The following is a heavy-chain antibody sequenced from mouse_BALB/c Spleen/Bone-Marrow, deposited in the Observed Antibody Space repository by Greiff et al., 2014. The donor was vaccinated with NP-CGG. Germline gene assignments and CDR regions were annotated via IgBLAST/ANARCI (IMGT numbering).Heavy chain of an antibody. D-gene: IGHD2-3*01. Sequence: EVKLVESGGGLVQPGGSLKLSCAASGFTFGSSGMSWVRQTPDKRLELVATINSNGGRTYYPDSVKGRFTISRDNAKNTLCLQMSSLKSEDAAMYYYAREGRWFYYAMDYWGQGTSVTVSS. CDR3: AREGRWFYYAMDY. J-gene: IGHJ4*01. CDR2: INSNGGRT. CDR1: GFTFGSSG. V-gene: IGHV5-6-3*01.